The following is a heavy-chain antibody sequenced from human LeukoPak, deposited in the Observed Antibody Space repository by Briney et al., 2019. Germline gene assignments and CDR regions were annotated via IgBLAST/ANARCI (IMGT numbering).Heavy chain of an antibody. V-gene: IGHV3-48*04. D-gene: IGHD2-2*01. Sequence: GGSLRLSCAASVFTFSSYSMNWVRQAPGKGLEWVSYISSSSSTIYYADSVKGRFTISRDNAKNSLYLQMNSLRAEDTAVYYCARDGCSSTSCQPGYKDYYYMDVWGKGTTVTVS. CDR3: ARDGCSSTSCQPGYKDYYYMDV. CDR2: ISSSSSTI. CDR1: VFTFSSYS. J-gene: IGHJ6*03.